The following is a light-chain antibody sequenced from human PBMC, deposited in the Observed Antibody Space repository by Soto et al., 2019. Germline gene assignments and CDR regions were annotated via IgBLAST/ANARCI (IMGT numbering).Light chain of an antibody. Sequence: DIQMTQSPSTLSASVGDRVTITCQASQSVGNSLAWYQQKPGRAPNLLIYKTSSLESGVPFRFSGSGSETEFTLTINSLQPDDAVTYYCQQYYRYPLTFGGGTKVEV. CDR2: KTS. CDR1: QSVGNS. J-gene: IGKJ4*01. CDR3: QQYYRYPLT. V-gene: IGKV1-5*03.